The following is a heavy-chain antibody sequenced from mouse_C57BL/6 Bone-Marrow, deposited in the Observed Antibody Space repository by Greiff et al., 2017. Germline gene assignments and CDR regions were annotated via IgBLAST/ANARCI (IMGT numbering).Heavy chain of an antibody. CDR2: ISGGGGNT. Sequence: EVMLVESGGGLVKPGGSLKLSCAASGFTFSSYTMPWVRQTPEKRLQWVAAISGGGGNTYYPPSVKGRVNIYRDNDKNILYLQMSSLRSEDTALYYCSRQVTTVLATKYYDVWGTGTTVTVSS. J-gene: IGHJ1*03. CDR1: GFTFSSYT. D-gene: IGHD1-1*01. V-gene: IGHV5-9*01. CDR3: SRQVTTVLATKYYDV.